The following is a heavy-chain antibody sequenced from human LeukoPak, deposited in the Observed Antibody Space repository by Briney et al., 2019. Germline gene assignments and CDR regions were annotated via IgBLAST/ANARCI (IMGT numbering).Heavy chain of an antibody. CDR3: VRGAKSSGADCDSTKEYVYYFEY. D-gene: IGHD6-25*01. V-gene: IGHV1-8*03. CDR2: MNPISGNT. CDR1: GYTFSNND. J-gene: IGHJ4*02. Sequence: ASVKVSCKASGYTFSNNDINWVRQATGQGLEWMGWMNPISGNTGFAQKFQGRDTITRITSLSTAYMELSSLRADDTAVYYCVRGAKSSGADCDSTKEYVYYFEYWGQGTLVTVSS.